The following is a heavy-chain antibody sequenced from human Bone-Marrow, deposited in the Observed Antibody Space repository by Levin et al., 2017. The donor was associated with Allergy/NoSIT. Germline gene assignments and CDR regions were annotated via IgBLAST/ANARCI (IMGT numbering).Heavy chain of an antibody. D-gene: IGHD3-10*01. V-gene: IGHV4-4*07. Sequence: PSETLSLTCNVTGDSMYSYFWSWVRQPAGKGLEWIGRIFTSGSTNYNSSLKSRLTMSVDMSKNQFSLSLRSVNVGDTAVYYCARGPNSGSYSHIDHWGQGILVTVSS. CDR2: IFTSGST. J-gene: IGHJ4*02. CDR1: GDSMYSYF. CDR3: ARGPNSGSYSHIDH.